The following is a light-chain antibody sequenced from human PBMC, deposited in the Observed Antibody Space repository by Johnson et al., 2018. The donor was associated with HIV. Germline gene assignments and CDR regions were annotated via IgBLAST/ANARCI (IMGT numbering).Light chain of an antibody. J-gene: IGLJ1*01. V-gene: IGLV1-51*01. CDR1: SSNIGNNY. CDR3: GTWDSSLSAYV. CDR2: DNN. Sequence: QSVLTQPPSVSAAPGQKVTISCSGSSSNIGNNYVSWYQQLPGTAPKLLIYDNNRRPSGIPDRFSGSKSGTSGTLGITGLQTGDEADYYCGTWDSSLSAYVFGTGTKVT.